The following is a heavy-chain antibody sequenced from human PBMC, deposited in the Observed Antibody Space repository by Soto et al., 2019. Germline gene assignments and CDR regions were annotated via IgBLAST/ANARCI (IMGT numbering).Heavy chain of an antibody. CDR3: ARDLTIVPATHPRLENYGMDV. J-gene: IGHJ6*02. Sequence: QVPLVQSAGEVKKPGASVKVSCKASGYSFTSYGISWVRRAPGQGLEWMGWISPYNGHTQFVERFQGRVTMTTDTSTKTDDMELRNLRSDDTAHYYCARDLTIVPATHPRLENYGMDVWGQGTTVIVSS. CDR2: ISPYNGHT. V-gene: IGHV1-18*01. D-gene: IGHD2-2*01. CDR1: GYSFTSYG.